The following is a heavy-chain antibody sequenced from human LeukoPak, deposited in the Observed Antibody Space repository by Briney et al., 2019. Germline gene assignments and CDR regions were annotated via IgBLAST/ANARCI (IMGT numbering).Heavy chain of an antibody. D-gene: IGHD6-19*01. J-gene: IGHJ4*02. CDR3: ARASGIAVAGTFNY. CDR2: ISSSGSTI. Sequence: LSLTCTVSGGSISSYYWSWIRQAPGKGLEWVSYISSSGSTIYYADSVKGRFTISRDNAKNSLYLQMNSLRAEDTAVYYCARASGIAVAGTFNYWGQGTLVTVSS. V-gene: IGHV3-11*04. CDR1: GGSISSYY.